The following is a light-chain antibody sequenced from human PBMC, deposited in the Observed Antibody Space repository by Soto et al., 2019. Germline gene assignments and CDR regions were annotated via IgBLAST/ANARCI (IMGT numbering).Light chain of an antibody. CDR1: QSISSY. CDR3: QQSYSTPLYT. CDR2: AAS. J-gene: IGKJ2*01. Sequence: DIPMTQSPSSLSASVGDRVTITCRASQSISSYLNWYQQKPGKAPKLLIYAASSLQSGVPSRFSGSGSGTDFTLTISSLPPEDFANYYCQQSYSTPLYTFGQGTKLEIK. V-gene: IGKV1-39*01.